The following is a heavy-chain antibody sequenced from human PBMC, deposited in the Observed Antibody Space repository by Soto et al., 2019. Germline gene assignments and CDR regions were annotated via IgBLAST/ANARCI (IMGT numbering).Heavy chain of an antibody. CDR1: GYTFTTYG. J-gene: IGHJ4*02. D-gene: IGHD1-1*01. V-gene: IGHV1-18*01. CDR2: ISAHNGNT. Sequence: QVHLVQSGAEVRKPGASVKVSCKGSGYTFTTYGITWVRQAPGQGLEWMGWISAHNGNTNYAQKLQGRVIVTRDTSTSTAYMELRNLRSDDTAVYYCARGRYGDYWGQGALVTVSS. CDR3: ARGRYGDY.